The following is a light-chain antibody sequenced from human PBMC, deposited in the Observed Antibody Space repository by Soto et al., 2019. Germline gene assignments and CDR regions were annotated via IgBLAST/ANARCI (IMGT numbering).Light chain of an antibody. CDR1: QSISSY. CDR2: AAS. J-gene: IGKJ4*01. Sequence: DIQMTQSPSSLSASVGDRVTITCRASQSISSYLNWYQQKPGKAPKLLISAASSLQSGAPSRFGGSGSGTDFTLTISSLQPEDFAAYYCQQTYSAPPHTFGGGTKVEIK. V-gene: IGKV1-39*01. CDR3: QQTYSAPPHT.